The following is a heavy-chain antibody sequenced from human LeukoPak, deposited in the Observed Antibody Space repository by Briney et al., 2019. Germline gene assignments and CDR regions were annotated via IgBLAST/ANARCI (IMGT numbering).Heavy chain of an antibody. CDR1: GYTFTSYD. CDR3: ARGLSTSGYYYIY. CDR2: MNPNSGNT. V-gene: IGHV1-8*01. D-gene: IGHD3-22*01. Sequence: ASLKVSCKASGYTFTSYDINWVRQATGQGLEWMGWMNPNSGNTGSAQKFQGRVTMTRNTSISTAYMELSSLRSEDTAVYYCARGLSTSGYYYIYWGQGTLVTVSS. J-gene: IGHJ4*02.